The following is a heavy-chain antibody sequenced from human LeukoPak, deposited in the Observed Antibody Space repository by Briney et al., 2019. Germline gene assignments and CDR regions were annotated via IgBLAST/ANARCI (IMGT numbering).Heavy chain of an antibody. CDR3: ARGPQILFYHNGWYGNY. Sequence: SETLSLTCAVYGASFSAYYWSWIRQSPGRGLEWIGEINHSGNTGYNPSLKSRVTISIDTFKSQFSLKVNSVTAADSAIYYCARGPQILFYHNGWYGNYWGQGTLVTVSS. CDR2: INHSGNT. D-gene: IGHD6-19*01. CDR1: GASFSAYY. J-gene: IGHJ4*02. V-gene: IGHV4-34*01.